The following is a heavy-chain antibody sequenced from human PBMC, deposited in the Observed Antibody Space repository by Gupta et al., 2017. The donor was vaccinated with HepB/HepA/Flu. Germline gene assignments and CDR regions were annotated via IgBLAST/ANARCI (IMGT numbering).Heavy chain of an antibody. D-gene: IGHD4-4*01. CDR3: AKDMTTVIQTTSWFDP. J-gene: IGHJ5*02. V-gene: IGHV3-30*18. CDR2: ISYDGSNK. Sequence: QVQLVESGGGVVQPGRSLRLSCAASGFTFSSYGMHWVRQAPGKGLEWVAVISYDGSNKYYADSVKGRFTISRDNSKNTLYLQMNSLRAEDTAVYYCAKDMTTVIQTTSWFDPWGQGTLVTVSS. CDR1: GFTFSSYG.